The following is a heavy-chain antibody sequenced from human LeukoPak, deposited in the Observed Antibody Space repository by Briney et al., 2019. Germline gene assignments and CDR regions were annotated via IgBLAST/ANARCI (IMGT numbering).Heavy chain of an antibody. V-gene: IGHV4-34*01. D-gene: IGHD3-10*01. Sequence: PSETLSLTCAVYGGSLSDFYCTWIRQPPGKGLEWIGEINHSGNTKYNPSLKSRVTILLDTSKNQFSLKVRSVTAADTAVYYCATTRGVITIDGYHYYIDVWGKGTTVTVSS. CDR2: INHSGNT. CDR3: ATTRGVITIDGYHYYIDV. J-gene: IGHJ6*03. CDR1: GGSLSDFY.